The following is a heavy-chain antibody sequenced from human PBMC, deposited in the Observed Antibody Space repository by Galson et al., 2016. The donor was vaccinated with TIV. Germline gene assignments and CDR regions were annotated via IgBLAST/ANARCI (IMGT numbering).Heavy chain of an antibody. J-gene: IGHJ4*02. D-gene: IGHD3-16*02. CDR3: ARGGVIRGLDF. V-gene: IGHV1-2*02. Sequence: SVKVSCKASGYPFTDSWMHWVRRAPGEGLEWMGWIDPNSGATLYAQKFQGRVTMTRDTSTSTTYVELSRLTSDDTADYYCARGGVIRGLDFWGQGTLVTVSS. CDR1: GYPFTDSW. CDR2: IDPNSGAT.